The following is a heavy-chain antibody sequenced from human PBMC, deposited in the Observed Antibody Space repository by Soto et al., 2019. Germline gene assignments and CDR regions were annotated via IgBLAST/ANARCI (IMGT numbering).Heavy chain of an antibody. CDR1: GYKFTTYF. J-gene: IGHJ1*01. V-gene: IGHV1-46*01. D-gene: IGHD2-15*01. CDR2: IHPSGDT. CDR3: VRGYCTTSPCSGDFQF. Sequence: QVQLVQSGAELKNPGASEKVACKASGYKFTTYFIYWVRQAPGQGLEWMGMIHPSGDTGYAQKFRRRFTMTIDTSTTTAYMELRNLTSEDTAVYFSVRGYCTTSPCSGDFQFWGQDTVVTVSS.